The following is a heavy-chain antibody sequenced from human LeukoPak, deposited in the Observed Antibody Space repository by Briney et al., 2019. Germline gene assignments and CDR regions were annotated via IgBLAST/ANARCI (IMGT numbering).Heavy chain of an antibody. CDR1: GFTFDDYA. CDR2: ISGPGSVT. CDR3: ARGTGSGSYLLDY. J-gene: IGHJ4*02. Sequence: GGSLRLSCAGSGFTFDDYAMHWLRQPPGKGLQWVSLISGPGSVTHQADSVKGRFTISRDNSKNSLYLQMSSLRTEDTALYYCARGTGSGSYLLDYWGQGTLVTVSS. D-gene: IGHD6-6*01. V-gene: IGHV3-43*02.